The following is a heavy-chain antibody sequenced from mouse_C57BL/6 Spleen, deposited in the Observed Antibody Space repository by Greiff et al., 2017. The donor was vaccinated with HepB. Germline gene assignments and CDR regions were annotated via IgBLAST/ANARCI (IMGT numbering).Heavy chain of an antibody. CDR1: GFTFSSYA. CDR2: ISDGGSYT. V-gene: IGHV5-4*01. J-gene: IGHJ4*01. CDR3: ARDRGLPGAMDY. Sequence: EVKLVESGGGLVKPGGSLKLSCAASGFTFSSYAMSWVRQTPEKRLEWVATISDGGSYTYYPDNVKGRFTISRDNAKNNLYLQMSHLKSEDTAMYYCARDRGLPGAMDYWGQGTSVTVSS. D-gene: IGHD3-1*01.